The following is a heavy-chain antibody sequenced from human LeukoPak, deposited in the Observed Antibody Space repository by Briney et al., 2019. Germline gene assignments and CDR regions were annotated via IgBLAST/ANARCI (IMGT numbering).Heavy chain of an antibody. CDR2: VWHDGSNR. J-gene: IGHJ6*04. D-gene: IGHD3-10*01. Sequence: GGSLRLSCTAPGFTFSSYAIHWIRQAPGKGLEWVALVWHDGSNRYYADSVKGRFTIPRGNSKNTVYLQMNSLRAEDTAVYYCARDALWSTFGMDVWGKGTTVTVSS. CDR3: ARDALWSTFGMDV. CDR1: GFTFSSYA. V-gene: IGHV3-33*01.